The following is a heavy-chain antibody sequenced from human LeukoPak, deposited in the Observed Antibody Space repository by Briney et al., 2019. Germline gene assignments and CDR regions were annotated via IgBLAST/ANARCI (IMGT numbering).Heavy chain of an antibody. V-gene: IGHV1-69*05. Sequence: GASVTVSCKASGGTFISYAISWVRQAPGQGLEWMGGIIPIFGTANYAQKFQGRVTITTDESTSTAYMELSSLRSEDTAVYYCARERSGGYHDYWGQGTLVTVSS. CDR3: ARERSGGYHDY. CDR2: IIPIFGTA. D-gene: IGHD2-15*01. CDR1: GGTFISYA. J-gene: IGHJ4*02.